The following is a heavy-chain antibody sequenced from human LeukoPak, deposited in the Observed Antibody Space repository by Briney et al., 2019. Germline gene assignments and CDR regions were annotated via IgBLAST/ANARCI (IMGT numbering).Heavy chain of an antibody. Sequence: SETLSLTCTVSGGSIRSYYWSWIRQPAGKGLEWIGRIYTSGSTDYNPSLKSRVTMSVDTSKNQFSLKLSSVTATDTAVYYCARHRGSSSNFDYWGQGTLVTVSS. CDR2: IYTSGST. V-gene: IGHV4-4*07. CDR3: ARHRGSSSNFDY. D-gene: IGHD6-6*01. CDR1: GGSIRSYY. J-gene: IGHJ4*02.